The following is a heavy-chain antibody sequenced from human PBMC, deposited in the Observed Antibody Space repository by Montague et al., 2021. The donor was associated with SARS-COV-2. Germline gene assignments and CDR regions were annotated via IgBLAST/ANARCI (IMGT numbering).Heavy chain of an antibody. CDR2: IGAGVSST. D-gene: IGHD2/OR15-2a*01. CDR3: ASSYIPNKYYEVY. J-gene: IGHJ4*02. Sequence: SLRLSCAASGFTFSTYPMHWVRQAPGKGLEWVPRIGAGVSSTFYADSVXGRFTVSRDNSKNTLYLQMNSLRAEDTAVYYCASSYIPNKYYEVYWGQGTLVTVSS. V-gene: IGHV3-23*01. CDR1: GFTFSTYP.